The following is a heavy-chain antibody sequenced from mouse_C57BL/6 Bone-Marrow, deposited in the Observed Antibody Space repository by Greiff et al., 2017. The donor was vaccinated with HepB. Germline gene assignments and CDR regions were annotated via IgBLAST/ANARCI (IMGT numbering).Heavy chain of an antibody. D-gene: IGHD1-1*01. V-gene: IGHV1-72*01. Sequence: QVQLQQPGAELVKPGASVKLSCKAPGYTFTSYWMHWVKQRPGRGLEWIGRIDPKSGGTKYNEKFKSKAPLTVDKPSSTAYMQLSSLTSEDSAVYYCARGRDYGSKNYWGQGTTLTVSS. J-gene: IGHJ2*01. CDR3: ARGRDYGSKNY. CDR1: GYTFTSYW. CDR2: IDPKSGGT.